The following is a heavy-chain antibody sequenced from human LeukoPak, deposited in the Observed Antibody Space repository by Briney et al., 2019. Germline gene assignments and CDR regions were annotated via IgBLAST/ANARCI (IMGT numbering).Heavy chain of an antibody. CDR3: ARGRASYDFWSGYLFDY. Sequence: PSETLSLTCAVYGGPFRGYYWSWIRQSPGKGLEWIGEINHSGSTNYNPSLKSRVTISVDTSKNQFSLKLSSVTAADTAVYYCARGRASYDFWSGYLFDYWGQGTLVTVSS. CDR2: INHSGST. D-gene: IGHD3-3*01. J-gene: IGHJ4*02. CDR1: GGPFRGYY. V-gene: IGHV4-34*01.